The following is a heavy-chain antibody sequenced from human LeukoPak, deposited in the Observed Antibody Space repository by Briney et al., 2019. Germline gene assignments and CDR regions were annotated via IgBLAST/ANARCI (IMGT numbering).Heavy chain of an antibody. V-gene: IGHV3-30-3*01. Sequence: PGRSLRLSCAASGFTFSSYAMHWVRQAPGKGLEWVAVISYDGSNKYYADSVKGRFTISRDNSKSTLYLQMNSLRAEDTAVYYCARGGDYYGSGSYKYWGQGTLVTVSS. CDR1: GFTFSSYA. D-gene: IGHD3-10*01. CDR3: ARGGDYYGSGSYKY. J-gene: IGHJ4*02. CDR2: ISYDGSNK.